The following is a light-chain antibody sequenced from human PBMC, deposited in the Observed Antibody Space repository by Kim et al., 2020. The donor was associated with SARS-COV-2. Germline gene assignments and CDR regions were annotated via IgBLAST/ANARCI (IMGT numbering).Light chain of an antibody. CDR3: QQRSSWPRMYT. CDR2: DAS. Sequence: SPGERATLSSRASQSVTTHLAWFQQKPGQPPRLLIYDASDRATGIPPRFTASGSGTDFTLTISSLEPEDFAVYYCQQRSSWPRMYTFGQGTKLEI. CDR1: QSVTTH. J-gene: IGKJ2*01. V-gene: IGKV3-11*01.